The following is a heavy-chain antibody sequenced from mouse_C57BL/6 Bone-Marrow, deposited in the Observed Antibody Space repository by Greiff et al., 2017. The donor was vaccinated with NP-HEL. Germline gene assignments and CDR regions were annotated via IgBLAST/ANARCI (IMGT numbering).Heavy chain of an antibody. CDR2: IYPGDGDT. J-gene: IGHJ3*01. D-gene: IGHD2-10*01. V-gene: IGHV1-82*01. CDR1: GYAFSSSW. CDR3: ARSYYGNYYAWFAY. Sequence: VQLQQSGPELVKPGASVKISCKASGYAFSSSWMNWVKQRPGKGLEWIGRIYPGDGDTNYNGKFKGKATLTSDTSSSTAYMQLSSLTSEDSAIYFCARSYYGNYYAWFAYWGQGTLVTVSA.